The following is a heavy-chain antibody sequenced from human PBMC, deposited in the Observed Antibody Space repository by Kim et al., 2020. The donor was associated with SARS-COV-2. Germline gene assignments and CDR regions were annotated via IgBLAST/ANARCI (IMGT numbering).Heavy chain of an antibody. CDR1: GYTFTSYY. CDR3: ARDTAKRFLEWNDGMDV. CDR2: INPSGGST. J-gene: IGHJ6*02. D-gene: IGHD3-3*01. V-gene: IGHV1-46*01. Sequence: ASVKVSCKASGYTFTSYYMHWVRQAPGQGLEWMGIINPSGGSTSYAQKFQGRVTMTRDTSTSTVYMELSSLRSEDTAVYYCARDTAKRFLEWNDGMDVWGQGTTVTVSS.